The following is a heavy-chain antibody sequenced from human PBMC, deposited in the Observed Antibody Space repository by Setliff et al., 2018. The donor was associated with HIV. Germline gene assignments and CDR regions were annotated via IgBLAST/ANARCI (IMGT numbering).Heavy chain of an antibody. Sequence: PSETLSLTCAVSGYSISTAYYWGWIRQPPGKGLEWIGSVYHSGTTYYNPSLKSRVTISVDTSKNQFSLKLSSVTAADTAVYYCARGGRSLAAQTWFDPWGQGTLVTVSS. CDR3: ARGGRSLAAQTWFDP. V-gene: IGHV4-38-2*01. D-gene: IGHD6-6*01. J-gene: IGHJ5*02. CDR1: GYSISTAYY. CDR2: VYHSGTT.